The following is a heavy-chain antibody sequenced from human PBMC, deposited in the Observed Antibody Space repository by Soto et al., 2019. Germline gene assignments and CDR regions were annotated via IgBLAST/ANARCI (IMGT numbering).Heavy chain of an antibody. J-gene: IGHJ5*02. CDR3: ARYLSGAAAGTTWFDP. Sequence: SVKVSCKASGGTFSSYAISWVRQAPGQGLEWMGGVIPIFGTANYAQKFQGRVTITADESTSTAYMELSSLRSEDTAVYYCARYLSGAAAGTTWFDPWGQGTLVTVSS. CDR2: VIPIFGTA. V-gene: IGHV1-69*13. CDR1: GGTFSSYA. D-gene: IGHD6-13*01.